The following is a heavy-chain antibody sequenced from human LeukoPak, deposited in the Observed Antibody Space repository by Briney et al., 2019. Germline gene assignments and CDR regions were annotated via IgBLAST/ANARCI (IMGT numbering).Heavy chain of an antibody. CDR2: ISPNSGGT. Sequence: ASVKVSCKASGYTFTGYYMHWVRQAPGQGLEWMGRISPNSGGTNYAQKFQGRVTMTRDTSISTAYMELSRLRSDDTAVYYCATRPLSHSGSYWAGDYWGQGTLVTVSS. CDR1: GYTFTGYY. CDR3: ATRPLSHSGSYWAGDY. D-gene: IGHD1-26*01. J-gene: IGHJ4*02. V-gene: IGHV1-2*06.